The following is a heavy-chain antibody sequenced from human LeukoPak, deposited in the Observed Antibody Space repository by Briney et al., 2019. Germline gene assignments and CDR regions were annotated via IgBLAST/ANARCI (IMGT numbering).Heavy chain of an antibody. CDR2: IYYSGST. CDR3: ARSVDTSMVGDY. V-gene: IGHV4-39*07. J-gene: IGHJ4*02. D-gene: IGHD5-18*01. Sequence: PSETLSLTCTVSGGSISSSSYYWGWIRQPPGKGLEWIGSIYYSGSTNYNPSLKSRVTISVDTSKNQFSLKLNSVTAADTAVYYCARSVDTSMVGDYWGQGTLVTVSS. CDR1: GGSISSSSYY.